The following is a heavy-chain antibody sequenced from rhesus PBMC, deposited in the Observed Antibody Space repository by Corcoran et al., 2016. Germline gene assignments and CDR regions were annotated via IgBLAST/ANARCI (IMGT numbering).Heavy chain of an antibody. CDR3: ARGLMTGHSYLDV. D-gene: IGHD1-32*01. V-gene: IGHV4-73*01. CDR2: IG. CDR1: GDSVGNSYY. J-gene: IGHJ5-2*01. Sequence: QVKLDQSGEGLIKPSETLSLTCVVSGDSVGNSYYWSWIRQSPGEGLEWIVYIGRYTASLRGRVSMSKDTSNNQFSLQLTSLTAADTAIYYCARGLMTGHSYLDVWGPGVLVTVSS.